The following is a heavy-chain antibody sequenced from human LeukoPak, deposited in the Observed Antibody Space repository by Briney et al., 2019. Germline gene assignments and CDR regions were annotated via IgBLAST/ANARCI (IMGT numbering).Heavy chain of an antibody. J-gene: IGHJ4*02. D-gene: IGHD5-18*01. CDR1: GFTVSSNY. V-gene: IGHV3-53*01. Sequence: GGSLRLSRAASGFTVSSNYMSWVRQAPGKGLEWVSVIYSGGSTYYADSVRGRFTISRDNAKESLYLQMNSLRAEDTAVYYCARALSAMVPDYWGQGTLVTVSS. CDR3: ARALSAMVPDY. CDR2: IYSGGST.